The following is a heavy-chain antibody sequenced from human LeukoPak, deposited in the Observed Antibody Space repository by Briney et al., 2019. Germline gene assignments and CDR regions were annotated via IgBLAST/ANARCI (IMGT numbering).Heavy chain of an antibody. D-gene: IGHD3-9*01. CDR3: ATDYDILIGYDY. V-gene: IGHV1-24*01. CDR1: GYTLTELS. Sequence: ASVKVSCKVSGYTLTELSMHWVRQAPGKGLEWMGGFDPEDGETIYAQKFQGRVTMTEDTSTDTAYMELSSLRSEDTAVYYCATDYDILIGYDYWGQGTLVTVSS. J-gene: IGHJ4*02. CDR2: FDPEDGET.